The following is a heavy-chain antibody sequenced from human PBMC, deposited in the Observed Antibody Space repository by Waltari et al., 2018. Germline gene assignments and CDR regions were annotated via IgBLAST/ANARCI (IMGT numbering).Heavy chain of an antibody. CDR1: GFTFSSYG. CDR3: VRARLSGHYTSAGYYYGMDV. CDR2: IRSDGDIT. V-gene: IGHV3-64D*08. Sequence: EVQLVVSGGDLVQPGGSLRPSCSASGFTFSSYGMPWVRQAPGKGLEYVSGIRSDGDITWYADSVKGRFTVSRDNSKNTLYLQMSSLRPEDTAVYYYVRARLSGHYTSAGYYYGMDVWGQGTTVIVSS. D-gene: IGHD3-3*01. J-gene: IGHJ6*02.